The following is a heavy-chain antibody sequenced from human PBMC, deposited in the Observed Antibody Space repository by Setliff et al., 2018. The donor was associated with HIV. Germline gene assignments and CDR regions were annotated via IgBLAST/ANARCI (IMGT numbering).Heavy chain of an antibody. V-gene: IGHV3-23*01. J-gene: IGHJ3*01. D-gene: IGHD3-10*01. Sequence: GGSLRLSCVVSGLTFSTSAMSWVRQGPGKGLHWVAGISRSGVSTHYADPVKGRFSISRDNAKNTVYLQMNSLRVDDTAIYYCAKDSRRGDAYNVGVFDFWGQGTMVTVSS. CDR3: AKDSRRGDAYNVGVFDF. CDR1: GLTFSTSA. CDR2: ISRSGVST.